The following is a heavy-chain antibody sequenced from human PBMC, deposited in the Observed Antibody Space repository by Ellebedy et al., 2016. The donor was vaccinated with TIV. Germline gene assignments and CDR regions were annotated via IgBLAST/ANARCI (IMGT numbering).Heavy chain of an antibody. CDR1: GFNFRSYW. D-gene: IGHD4-17*01. J-gene: IGHJ5*02. CDR3: ARRGSYGDYAVQVNNWFDR. Sequence: GESLKISCAASGFNFRSYWMSWVRQAPGKGLEWVANIYQDGGVQYYVDSVKGRFTISRDNADNSLFLQMNSLRADDTAVYYCARRGSYGDYAVQVNNWFDRWGQGTLVTV. V-gene: IGHV3-7*01. CDR2: IYQDGGVQ.